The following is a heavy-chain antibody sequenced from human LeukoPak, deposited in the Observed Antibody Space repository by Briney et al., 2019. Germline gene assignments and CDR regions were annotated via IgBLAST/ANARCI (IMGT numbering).Heavy chain of an antibody. V-gene: IGHV3-7*03. Sequence: GGSLRLSCTVSGFTFSGFWMNWSRQAPGKGLEWVASINSDGSEGYYADVVKGRFTISRDNAKNSLYLQINSLRAEDTAVYYCARSSYSSSSSVWGQGTMVTVSS. J-gene: IGHJ3*01. CDR2: INSDGSEG. D-gene: IGHD6-6*01. CDR1: GFTFSGFW. CDR3: ARSSYSSSSSV.